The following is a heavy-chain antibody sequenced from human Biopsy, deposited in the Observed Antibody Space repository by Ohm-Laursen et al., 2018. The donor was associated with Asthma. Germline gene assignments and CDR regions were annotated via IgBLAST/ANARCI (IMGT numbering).Heavy chain of an antibody. V-gene: IGHV3-33*01. CDR3: ARGDSSGWSHYYFDY. J-gene: IGHJ4*02. CDR1: GISFRTYG. CDR2: IGHDGSNK. Sequence: SLRLSCAASGISFRTYGMHWVRQAPGKGLEWVALIGHDGSNKYYADSVKGRFTISRDNSNNTLYLQMDSLRAEDTAVYYCARGDSSGWSHYYFDYWGQGTLVTVSS. D-gene: IGHD6-19*01.